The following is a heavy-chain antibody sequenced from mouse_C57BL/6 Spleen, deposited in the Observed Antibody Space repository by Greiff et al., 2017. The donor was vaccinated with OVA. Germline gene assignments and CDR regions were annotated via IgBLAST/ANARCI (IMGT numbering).Heavy chain of an antibody. D-gene: IGHD1-1*01. V-gene: IGHV1-53*01. CDR2: ISPSNGGT. Sequence: QVQLKQSGTELVKPGASVKLSCTASGYTFTSYWMHWVKQRPGQGLEWIGNISPSNGGTNYNEKLKSKATLTGDKSSSTAYMQLSSLTSEDTAVYYCARGGAVVAFYAMDYWGQGTSVTVSS. CDR3: ARGGAVVAFYAMDY. J-gene: IGHJ4*01. CDR1: GYTFTSYW.